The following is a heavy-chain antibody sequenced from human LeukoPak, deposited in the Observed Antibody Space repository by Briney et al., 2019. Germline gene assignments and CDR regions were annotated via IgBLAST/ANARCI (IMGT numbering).Heavy chain of an antibody. J-gene: IGHJ4*02. D-gene: IGHD1-26*01. CDR2: ISSDGSDT. CDR3: ARKQVGADFDY. Sequence: GGSLRLSCTASGFTFGSYLMHWVRQAPGKGLVWVSRISSDGSDTTYADSVKGRFAISRDSAKNTLYLQMNSLRVEDTAVYYCARKQVGADFDYWGQGILVTVSS. CDR1: GFTFGSYL. V-gene: IGHV3-74*01.